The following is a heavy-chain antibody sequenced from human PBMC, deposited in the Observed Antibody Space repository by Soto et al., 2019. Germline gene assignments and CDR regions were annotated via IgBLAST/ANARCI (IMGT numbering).Heavy chain of an antibody. CDR2: ISGSGGST. CDR3: AKDRPSTYIVVIDYFDY. D-gene: IGHD3-22*01. CDR1: GITFSGNA. Sequence: LRLSSRASGITFSGNAVGCVRHALGKRMEWVSAISGSGGSTYYADSVKGRFTISRDNHKTTLSLQTNSLRAETTAVYYCAKDRPSTYIVVIDYFDYCGQGTLVTVSS. J-gene: IGHJ4*02. V-gene: IGHV3-23*01.